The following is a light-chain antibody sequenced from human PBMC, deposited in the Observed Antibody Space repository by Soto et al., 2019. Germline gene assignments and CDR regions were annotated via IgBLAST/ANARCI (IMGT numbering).Light chain of an antibody. CDR1: SSNIGSNY. Sequence: QPVLTQPPSASGTPGQRVTISCSGSSSNIGSNYVYWYQQLPGTAPKLLIYRDNQRPSGVPDRFSGSKSGTSASLAISGLRSEDEADYYCAAWDDSLSGPDVVFGGGTKLTVL. CDR2: RDN. V-gene: IGLV1-47*01. J-gene: IGLJ2*01. CDR3: AAWDDSLSGPDVV.